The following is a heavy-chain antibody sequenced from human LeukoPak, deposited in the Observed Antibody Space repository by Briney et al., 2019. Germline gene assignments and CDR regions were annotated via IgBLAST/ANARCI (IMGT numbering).Heavy chain of an antibody. CDR2: INWNGGST. J-gene: IGHJ4*02. CDR1: GFTFDDYG. V-gene: IGHV3-20*04. CDR3: ARDEKMYYGSGSYNYFDY. Sequence: PGGSLRLSCAASGFTFDDYGMSWVRQAPGKGLEWVSGINWNGGSTGYADSVKGRFTISRDNAKNSLYLQMNSLRAEDTAVYYCARDEKMYYGSGSYNYFDYWGQGTLVTVSS. D-gene: IGHD3-10*01.